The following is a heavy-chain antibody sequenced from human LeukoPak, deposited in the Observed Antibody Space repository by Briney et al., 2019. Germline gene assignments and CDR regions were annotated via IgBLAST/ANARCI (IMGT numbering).Heavy chain of an antibody. V-gene: IGHV4-59*01. J-gene: IGHJ5*02. D-gene: IGHD3-16*01. Sequence: SETLSHTCTVSGGSISTYYWTWIRQPPGKGLEWIGHVYYSGSTNYNPSLKSRVTISVDTSKNQFSLNLNSVTAADTAMYYCAGNLSVPGPGWLYPRGQGTLVTVSS. CDR3: AGNLSVPGPGWLYP. CDR2: VYYSGST. CDR1: GGSISTYY.